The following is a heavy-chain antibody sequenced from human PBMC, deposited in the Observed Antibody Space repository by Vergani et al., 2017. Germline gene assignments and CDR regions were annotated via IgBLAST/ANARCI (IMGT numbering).Heavy chain of an antibody. CDR1: GFTFSSYD. Sequence: EVQLLESGGGLVQPGGSLRLSCAASGFTFSSYDMSWVRQAPGKGLEWVSAISGSGGSTYYADSVQGRFTIARDNSKKTLYLQMNSLRAEDTAVYYCAKKLTTGTTPAYLIKYYYYYYCMDVWGQGTTVTVSS. CDR2: ISGSGGST. CDR3: AKKLTTGTTPAYLIKYYYYYYCMDV. J-gene: IGHJ6*02. V-gene: IGHV3-23*01. D-gene: IGHD4-17*01.